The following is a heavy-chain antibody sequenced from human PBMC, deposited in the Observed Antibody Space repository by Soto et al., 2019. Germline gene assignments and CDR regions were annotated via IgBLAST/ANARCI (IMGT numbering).Heavy chain of an antibody. CDR1: GGSMSSGDYY. J-gene: IGHJ4*02. V-gene: IGHV4-31*11. D-gene: IGHD6-13*01. CDR2: INYRGST. CDR3: TRDAPGAAPY. Sequence: QVQLQESGPGLVKPSQTLSLTCAVSGGSMSSGDYYWNWIRQHPEKGLEWIGYINYRGSTFYNPSLKSRATISVDTSKNQFSLKLTSVTAADTAMYYCTRDAPGAAPYWGQGTLVTVSS.